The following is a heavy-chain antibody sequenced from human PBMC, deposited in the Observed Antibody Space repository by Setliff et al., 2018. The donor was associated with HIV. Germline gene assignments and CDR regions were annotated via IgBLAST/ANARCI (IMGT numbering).Heavy chain of an antibody. CDR2: INPNSGVA. D-gene: IGHD6-19*01. Sequence: ASVKVSCKASGYTFTDYYLHWVRQAPGQGLEWMGRINPNSGVANILQKFQGRVTLTRDTSISTAYMELSSLRSEDTAVYYCARDGQRGQAGGWLADPDAFDIWGQGTMVTVSS. CDR3: ARDGQRGQAGGWLADPDAFDI. J-gene: IGHJ3*02. V-gene: IGHV1-2*06. CDR1: GYTFTDYY.